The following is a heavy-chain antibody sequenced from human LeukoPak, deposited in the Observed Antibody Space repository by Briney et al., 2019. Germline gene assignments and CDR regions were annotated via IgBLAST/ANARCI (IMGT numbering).Heavy chain of an antibody. D-gene: IGHD3-9*01. Sequence: SETLSLTCTVSGGSFSSTNYFWGWIRQPPGKGLEWIGTIYFGGSGGTYYNPSLKSRVTISVDTSKNQFSLKLSSVTAADTAVYYCASLRYFDWLSIDYWGQGTLVTVSS. CDR1: GGSFSSTNYF. J-gene: IGHJ4*02. CDR3: ASLRYFDWLSIDY. CDR2: IYFGGSGGT. V-gene: IGHV4-39*07.